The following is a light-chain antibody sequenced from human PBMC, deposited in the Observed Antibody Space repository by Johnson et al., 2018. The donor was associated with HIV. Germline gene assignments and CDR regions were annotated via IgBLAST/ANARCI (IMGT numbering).Light chain of an antibody. CDR3: GTWDSSLSAGWV. Sequence: QSVLTQPPSVSAAPGQKVTSSCSGSSSNIGNNYVSWYQQLPGTAPKLLIYENNKRPSGIPDRFSGSKSGTSATLGITGLQTGDEADYYCGTWDSSLSAGWVFGTGTKVTVL. J-gene: IGLJ1*01. V-gene: IGLV1-51*02. CDR1: SSNIGNNY. CDR2: ENN.